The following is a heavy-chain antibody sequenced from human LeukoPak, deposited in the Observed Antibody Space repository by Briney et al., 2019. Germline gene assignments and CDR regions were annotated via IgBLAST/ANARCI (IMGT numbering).Heavy chain of an antibody. Sequence: PGGSLRLSCAASGFTFRLYVMTWVRQAPGKGLEWVSAITGSGGSIYHADSVRGRFTISRDNSKNTLYLQMNSLRAEDTAVYYCAHPSTPDYGGLDYWGQGTLVTVSS. CDR2: ITGSGGSI. V-gene: IGHV3-23*01. D-gene: IGHD4-17*01. J-gene: IGHJ4*02. CDR1: GFTFRLYV. CDR3: AHPSTPDYGGLDY.